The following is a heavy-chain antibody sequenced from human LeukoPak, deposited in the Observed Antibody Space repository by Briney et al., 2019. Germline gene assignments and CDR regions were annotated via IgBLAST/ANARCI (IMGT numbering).Heavy chain of an antibody. J-gene: IGHJ4*02. Sequence: AGGSLRLSCAASGFTFSSYAMSWVRQAPGKGLEWVSALSGSGDRSYYADSVKGRFSISRDNSKNTLYLQMDSLRAEDTAIYYCAKEWKSSSSWYQYYFDSWGQGTLVTVSS. CDR2: LSGSGDRS. D-gene: IGHD6-13*01. V-gene: IGHV3-23*01. CDR3: AKEWKSSSSWYQYYFDS. CDR1: GFTFSSYA.